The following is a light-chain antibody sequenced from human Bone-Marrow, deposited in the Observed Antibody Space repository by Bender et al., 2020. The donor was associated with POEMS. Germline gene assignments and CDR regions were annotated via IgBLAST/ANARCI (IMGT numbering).Light chain of an antibody. J-gene: IGLJ2*01. CDR1: SNDVGGYNY. CDR2: EVT. V-gene: IGLV2-8*01. CDR3: SSYTTTALV. Sequence: QSALTQPPFASGSPGQSVTISCTGTSNDVGGYNYVAWYQHHPGKAPKLIIYEVTQRPSGVSDRFSGSKSGTSASLAITGLQAEDEGDYYCSSYTTTALVFGGGTKLTVL.